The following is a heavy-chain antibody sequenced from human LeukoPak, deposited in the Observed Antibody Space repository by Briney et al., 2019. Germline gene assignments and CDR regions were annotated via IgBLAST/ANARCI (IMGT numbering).Heavy chain of an antibody. V-gene: IGHV4-39*01. CDR2: IYYSGST. CDR3: AKARVRYFDSSGLYAFDF. J-gene: IGHJ3*01. D-gene: IGHD3-22*01. Sequence: SSETLSLTCAVSGGSISSSSYYWAWIRQPPGKGLEWIGTIYYSGSTYHNPSLKSRVTMSVDTSRNQFSLKLSSVDAADTAVYYCAKARVRYFDSSGLYAFDFWGQGTTVSVSS. CDR1: GGSISSSSYY.